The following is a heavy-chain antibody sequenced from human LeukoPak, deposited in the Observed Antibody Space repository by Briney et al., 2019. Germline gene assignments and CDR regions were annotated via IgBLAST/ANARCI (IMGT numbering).Heavy chain of an antibody. V-gene: IGHV1-2*02. Sequence: ASVKVSCRASGYTFTSYYIHWVRQAPGQGLEWMGWINPDSGGTKYAQKFQGRVTVTRDTSINTVYMELSNLTSDDTAVYYCARERIVVVTLSDAIDFWGQGTMVTVSS. D-gene: IGHD2-21*02. CDR2: INPDSGGT. CDR3: ARERIVVVTLSDAIDF. CDR1: GYTFTSYY. J-gene: IGHJ3*01.